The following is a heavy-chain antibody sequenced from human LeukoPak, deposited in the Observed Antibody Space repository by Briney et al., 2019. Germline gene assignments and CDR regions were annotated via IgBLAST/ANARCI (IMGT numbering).Heavy chain of an antibody. D-gene: IGHD3-22*01. Sequence: GASVKVSCKASGGTFSSYAISWVRQAPGQGLEWMGRIIPILGIANYAQKFQGRVTITADKSTSTAYMELSSLRSEDTAVYYCASDDDYYDSSGYTYDYWGQGTLVTVSS. J-gene: IGHJ4*02. CDR3: ASDDDYYDSSGYTYDY. CDR1: GGTFSSYA. CDR2: IIPILGIA. V-gene: IGHV1-69*04.